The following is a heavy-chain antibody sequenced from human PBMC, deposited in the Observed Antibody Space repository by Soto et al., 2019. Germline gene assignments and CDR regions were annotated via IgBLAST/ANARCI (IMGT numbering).Heavy chain of an antibody. CDR2: INQSGSI. V-gene: IGHV4-34*01. CDR3: ARGWGRIFDY. CDR1: GGLISGYY. Sequence: QVQLQQWGAGLLKPSETLSLTCAVYGGLISGYYWSWIRQPPGKGLEWIGEINQSGSINYNPSLKSRVTISVDASKTQFTRKRSSVTAADTAVSYCARGWGRIFDYWGHGRLVTVSS. J-gene: IGHJ4*01. D-gene: IGHD7-27*01.